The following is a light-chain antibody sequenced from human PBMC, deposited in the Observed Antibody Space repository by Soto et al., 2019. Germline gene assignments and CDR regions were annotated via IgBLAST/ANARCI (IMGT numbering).Light chain of an antibody. CDR1: QSVANSY. CDR2: GAS. V-gene: IGKV3-20*01. J-gene: IGKJ5*01. CDR3: QQYGTLIT. Sequence: EIVLTQSPGTQSLSPGERATLSCRASQSVANSYLAWYQQIPGQAPRLLIYGASSRATGIPDRFSGSGSGTDFTLTISRLESEDFAVYYCQQYGTLITFGQGTRLEIK.